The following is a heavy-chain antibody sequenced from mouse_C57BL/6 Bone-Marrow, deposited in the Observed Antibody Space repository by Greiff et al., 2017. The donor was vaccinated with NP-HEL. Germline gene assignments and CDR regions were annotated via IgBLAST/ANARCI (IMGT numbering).Heavy chain of an antibody. CDR2: IDPETGGT. CDR1: GYTFTDYE. J-gene: IGHJ2*01. Sequence: VQLQQSGAELVRPGASVTLSCKASGYTFTDYEMHWVKQTPVHGLEWIGAIDPETGGTAYNQKVKGKAILTADKSSSTAYMELRSLTSEDSAVYYCTRGVLRHFDYWGQGTTLTVSS. CDR3: TRGVLRHFDY. D-gene: IGHD1-2*01. V-gene: IGHV1-15*01.